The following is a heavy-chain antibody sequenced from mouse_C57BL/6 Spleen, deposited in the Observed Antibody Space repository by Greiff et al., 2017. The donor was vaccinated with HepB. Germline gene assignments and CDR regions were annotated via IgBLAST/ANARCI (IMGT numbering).Heavy chain of an antibody. CDR1: GYTFTDYY. CDR3: ARGGLLHWYFEV. J-gene: IGHJ1*03. D-gene: IGHD2-3*01. Sequence: VMLVESGAELVRPGASVKLSCKASGYTFTDYYINWVKQRPGQGLEWIARIYPGSGNTYYNEKFKGKATLTAEKSSSTAYMQLSSLTSEDSAVYFCARGGLLHWYFEVWGTGTTVTVSS. CDR2: IYPGSGNT. V-gene: IGHV1-76*01.